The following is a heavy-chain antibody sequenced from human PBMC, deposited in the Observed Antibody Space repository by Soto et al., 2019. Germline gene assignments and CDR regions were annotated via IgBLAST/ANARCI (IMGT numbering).Heavy chain of an antibody. CDR3: ARNVGGYDFWNGYSYFDY. Sequence: SETLSLTCAVYAGSFSGYYWSWIRPPPGKGLEWIGEINHRGSTNYNPSLKSRVTISVDTSKNQFSLKLSSVTAADTAVYYCARNVGGYDFWNGYSYFDYWGQGTLVTVSS. D-gene: IGHD3-3*01. CDR2: INHRGST. J-gene: IGHJ4*02. V-gene: IGHV4-34*01. CDR1: AGSFSGYY.